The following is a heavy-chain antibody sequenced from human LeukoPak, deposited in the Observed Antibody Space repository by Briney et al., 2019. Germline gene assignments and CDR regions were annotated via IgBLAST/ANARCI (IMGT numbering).Heavy chain of an antibody. CDR3: ARASGADKMYNWFDP. CDR2: IYHSGSS. J-gene: IGHJ5*02. V-gene: IGHV4-30-2*01. D-gene: IGHD2-8*02. Sequence: PSETLSLTCTVSGGSISSGGYYWSWIRQHPGKGLEWIGYIYHSGSSYYNPSLKSRVTLSADRSKNQFTLKLTSVTAADTAVYYCARASGADKMYNWFDPWGQGTLVIVSS. CDR1: GGSISSGGYY.